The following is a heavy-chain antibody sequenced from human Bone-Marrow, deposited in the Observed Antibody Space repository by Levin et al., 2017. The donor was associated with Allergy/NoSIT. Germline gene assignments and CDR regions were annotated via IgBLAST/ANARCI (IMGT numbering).Heavy chain of an antibody. CDR2: INHSGST. Sequence: GSLRLSCAVYGGSFSGYYWSWIRQPPGKGLEWIGEINHSGSTNYNPSLKSRVTISVDTSKNQFSLKLSSVTAADTAVYYCARAFSWFDPWGQGTLVTVSS. CDR3: ARAFSWFDP. CDR1: GGSFSGYY. V-gene: IGHV4-34*01. J-gene: IGHJ5*02.